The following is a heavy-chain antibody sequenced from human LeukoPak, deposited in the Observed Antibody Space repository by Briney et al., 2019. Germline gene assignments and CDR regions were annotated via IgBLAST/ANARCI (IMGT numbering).Heavy chain of an antibody. CDR1: GYTFTSDG. V-gene: IGHV1-18*01. Sequence: ASVKVSCKTSGYTFTSDGISWVRQAPGQGLEWMGWIGTYKGNTNYAQMFQGRVTMTEDTSTDTAYMELSSLRSEDTAVYYCATIPNCSSTSCSRHYYYYYGMDVWGQGTTVTVSS. D-gene: IGHD2-2*01. CDR2: IGTYKGNT. CDR3: ATIPNCSSTSCSRHYYYYYGMDV. J-gene: IGHJ6*02.